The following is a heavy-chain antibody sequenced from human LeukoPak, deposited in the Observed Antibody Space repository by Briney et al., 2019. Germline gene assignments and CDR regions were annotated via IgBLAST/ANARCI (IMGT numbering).Heavy chain of an antibody. CDR1: GYTFTNYN. V-gene: IGHV1-8*01. Sequence: ASVKVSCKASGYTFTNYNIDWVRQATGQGPEWMGWMNPNSGNTGYAQEFQGRVTITADESTSTAYMELSSLRSEDTAVYYCARDNRYSSSSRYFGYWGQGTLVTVSS. D-gene: IGHD6-6*01. CDR3: ARDNRYSSSSRYFGY. CDR2: MNPNSGNT. J-gene: IGHJ4*02.